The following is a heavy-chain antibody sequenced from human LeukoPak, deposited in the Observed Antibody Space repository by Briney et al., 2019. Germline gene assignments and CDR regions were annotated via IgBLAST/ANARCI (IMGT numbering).Heavy chain of an antibody. CDR2: INPSGGST. CDR1: GYTFTSYY. Sequence: ASVKVSCKASGYTFTSYYMHWVRQAPGQGLEWMGIINPSGGSTSYAQKFQGRVTMTRDTSTSTVYMELSSLRSEDTAVYYCARDPKLIAVACQKDYWGQGTLVTVSS. V-gene: IGHV1-46*01. CDR3: ARDPKLIAVACQKDY. J-gene: IGHJ4*02. D-gene: IGHD6-19*01.